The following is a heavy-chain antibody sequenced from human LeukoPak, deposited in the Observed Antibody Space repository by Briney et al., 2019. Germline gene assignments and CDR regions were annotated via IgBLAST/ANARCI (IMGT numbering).Heavy chain of an antibody. CDR2: INWNSGML. D-gene: IGHD3-9*01. Sequence: GRSLRLSCAASGFTFDDYAMHWVRQAPGKGLEWVAGINWNSGMLGYADSVKGRFTISRDNARNSPSLQMNGLRAEDMALYYCVKDRTGYYAYSFDLWGQGTLVTVS. CDR3: VKDRTGYYAYSFDL. V-gene: IGHV3-9*03. J-gene: IGHJ3*01. CDR1: GFTFDDYA.